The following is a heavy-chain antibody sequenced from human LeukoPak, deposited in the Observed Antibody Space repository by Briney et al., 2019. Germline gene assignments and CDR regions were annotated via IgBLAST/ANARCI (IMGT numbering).Heavy chain of an antibody. D-gene: IGHD6-19*01. Sequence: PSETLSLTCTVSGGSVSSGSHYWSWIRQPAGKGLEWIGRVHTSGTTNYNFSLKSRVIISLDTSKNQFSLKLSSVTAADTAVYYCARLMKGAVAGKNWGQGTLVTVSS. CDR2: VHTSGTT. J-gene: IGHJ4*02. V-gene: IGHV4-61*02. CDR3: ARLMKGAVAGKN. CDR1: GGSVSSGSHY.